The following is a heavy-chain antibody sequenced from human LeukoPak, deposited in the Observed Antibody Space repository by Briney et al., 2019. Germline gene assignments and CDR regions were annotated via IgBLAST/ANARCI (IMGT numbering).Heavy chain of an antibody. D-gene: IGHD3-3*01. CDR1: GYTFTDYY. V-gene: IGHV1-69-2*01. CDR3: ATEITIFGANMDV. CDR2: VDPEDGET. Sequence: GASVKVSCKASGYTFTDYYMHWVQQAPGKGLEWMGRVDPEDGETIYAEKFQGRVTITADTSTDTAYMELSSLRSEDTAVYYCATEITIFGANMDVWGKGTTVTVSS. J-gene: IGHJ6*03.